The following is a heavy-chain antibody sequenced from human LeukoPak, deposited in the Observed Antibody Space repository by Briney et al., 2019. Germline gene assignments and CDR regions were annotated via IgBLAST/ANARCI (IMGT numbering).Heavy chain of an antibody. J-gene: IGHJ6*03. V-gene: IGHV4-59*11. Sequence: PSETLSLTCNISGASISSHYWNWIRQPPGKGLEWIGYTSYSGTTNYNPSLKRRVVISLDTSKNQFSLKLTSVTAADTAVYYCARDGPLTMFGGGYMVAWSRGTTVTASS. CDR3: ARDGPLTMFGGGYMVA. CDR1: GASISSHY. D-gene: IGHD3-3*01. CDR2: TSYSGTT.